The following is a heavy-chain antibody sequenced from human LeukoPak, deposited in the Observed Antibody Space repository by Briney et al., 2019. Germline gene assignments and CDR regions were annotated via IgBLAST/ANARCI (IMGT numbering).Heavy chain of an antibody. CDR3: ARDLSGAGGYPLDY. J-gene: IGHJ4*02. Sequence: PGGSLRLSCAASGFTFSSYSMYWVRQAPGKGLEWVSSISSSSSYIYYADSVKGRFTISRDNAKNSLYLQMNSRRAEDTAVYYCARDLSGAGGYPLDYWGQGTLVTVSS. CDR1: GFTFSSYS. V-gene: IGHV3-21*01. D-gene: IGHD5-12*01. CDR2: ISSSSSYI.